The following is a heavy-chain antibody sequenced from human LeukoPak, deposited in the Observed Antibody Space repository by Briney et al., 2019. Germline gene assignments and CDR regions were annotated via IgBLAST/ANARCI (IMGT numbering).Heavy chain of an antibody. CDR1: GGSISSYY. D-gene: IGHD3-10*01. Sequence: SETLSLTCTVSGGSISSYYWSWIRQPPGKGLEWIGYIYYSGSTNYNPSLKSRVTISVDTSKNQFSLKLSSVTAADTAVYYCAGSIAAYYYGSGVFDYWGQGTLVTVSS. CDR3: AGSIAAYYYGSGVFDY. V-gene: IGHV4-59*01. CDR2: IYYSGST. J-gene: IGHJ4*02.